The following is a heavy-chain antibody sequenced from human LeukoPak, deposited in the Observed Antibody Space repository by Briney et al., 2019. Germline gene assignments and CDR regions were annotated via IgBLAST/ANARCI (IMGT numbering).Heavy chain of an antibody. J-gene: IGHJ6*02. CDR1: GFTFSSYW. D-gene: IGHD4-17*01. CDR3: ARGHGDYVLAGMDV. CDR2: IKQDGSEK. V-gene: IGHV3-7*01. Sequence: PGGSLRLSCAASGFTFSSYWMSWVRQAPGKGLEWVANIKQDGSEKYYVDSVKGRFTISRDNAKNSLYLQMNSLRAEDTAVYYCARGHGDYVLAGMDVWGQGTTVTVSS.